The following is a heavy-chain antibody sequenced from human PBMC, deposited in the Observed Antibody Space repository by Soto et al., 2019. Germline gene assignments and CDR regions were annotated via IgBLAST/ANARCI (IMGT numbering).Heavy chain of an antibody. Sequence: ASVKVSCKASGYTFTSYYMHWVRQAPGQGLEWMGIINPSGGSTSYAQKFQGRVTMTRDTSTSTVYMELSSLRSEDTAVYYCARAPNWSYDAPGYYYYCMDFWGQGTTGSVSS. CDR2: INPSGGST. D-gene: IGHD1-7*01. CDR1: GYTFTSYY. CDR3: ARAPNWSYDAPGYYYYCMDF. J-gene: IGHJ6*02. V-gene: IGHV1-46*01.